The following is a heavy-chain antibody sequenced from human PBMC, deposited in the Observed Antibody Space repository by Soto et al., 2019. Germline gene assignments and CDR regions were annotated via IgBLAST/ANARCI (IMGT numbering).Heavy chain of an antibody. Sequence: EVQLVESGGGLVKPGGSLRLSCAASGFTFSTYSMNWVRQAPGKGLEWVSSISSSSDYIYYADSVKGRFTISRDNAKNSLYLQMNSLSDEDTAVYYCASGGTTGTTATNWFDPWGHRTLVTVSS. D-gene: IGHD1-1*01. CDR2: ISSSSDYI. J-gene: IGHJ5*02. CDR1: GFTFSTYS. V-gene: IGHV3-21*01. CDR3: ASGGTTGTTATNWFDP.